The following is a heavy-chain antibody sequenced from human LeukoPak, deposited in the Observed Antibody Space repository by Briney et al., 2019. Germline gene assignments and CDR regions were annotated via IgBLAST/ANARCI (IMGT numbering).Heavy chain of an antibody. D-gene: IGHD6-13*01. Sequence: ASVKVSCKASGYTFTSYGISWVRQAPGQGLEWMGWISAYNGNTNYAQKFQGRVTMTRDTSISTAYMELSRLRSDDTAVYYCARVWAAGDYMDVWGKGTTVTVSS. J-gene: IGHJ6*03. CDR2: ISAYNGNT. CDR1: GYTFTSYG. V-gene: IGHV1-18*01. CDR3: ARVWAAGDYMDV.